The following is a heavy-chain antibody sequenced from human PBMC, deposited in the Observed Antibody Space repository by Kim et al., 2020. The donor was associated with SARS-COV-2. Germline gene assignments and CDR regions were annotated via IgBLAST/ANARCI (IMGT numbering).Heavy chain of an antibody. CDR2: ISGDGGST. CDR3: AKDNSAYYDFWSGRDWFDP. J-gene: IGHJ5*02. D-gene: IGHD3-3*01. Sequence: GGSLRLSCAASGFTFDDYAMHWVRQAPAKGLEWVSLISGDGGSTYYADSVKGRFTISRDNSKNSLYLQMNSLRTEDTALYYCAKDNSAYYDFWSGRDWFDPWGQGTLVTVSS. V-gene: IGHV3-43*02. CDR1: GFTFDDYA.